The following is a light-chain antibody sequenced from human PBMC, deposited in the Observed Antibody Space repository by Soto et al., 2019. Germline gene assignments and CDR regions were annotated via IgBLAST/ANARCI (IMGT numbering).Light chain of an antibody. CDR2: SNN. J-gene: IGLJ1*01. V-gene: IGLV1-44*01. Sequence: QSVLTQPPSASGTPGQRVTISCSGSSSNIGSNTVNWYQQLPGTAPKLLIYSNNQRPSGVPDRFSGSKSSTSASLAISGLQSADEADYYCAAWDDSLNGHVFGTGTKLTVL. CDR1: SSNIGSNT. CDR3: AAWDDSLNGHV.